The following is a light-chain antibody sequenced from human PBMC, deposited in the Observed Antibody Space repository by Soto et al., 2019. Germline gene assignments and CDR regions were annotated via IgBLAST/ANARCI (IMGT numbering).Light chain of an antibody. J-gene: IGKJ1*01. V-gene: IGKV3-20*01. CDR3: QQYGSSSWT. CDR1: QSISSSY. CDR2: GTS. Sequence: EIVLTQSPGTLSLSPGERATLSCRTSQSISSSYLAWYQQQPGQAPRLLIYGTSSRATGIPDRFSGSGSGSDFTLTISRLEPEDFAVYYCQQYGSSSWTFGQWTKVE.